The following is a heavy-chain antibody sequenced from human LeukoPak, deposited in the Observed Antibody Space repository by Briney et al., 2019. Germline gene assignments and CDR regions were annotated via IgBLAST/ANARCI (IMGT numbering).Heavy chain of an antibody. D-gene: IGHD3-10*01. J-gene: IGHJ4*02. CDR2: INPNSGST. V-gene: IGHV1-46*01. Sequence: ASVKVSCKASGYTFASYYMHWVRQAPGQGLEWMGIINPNSGSTTYAQKFQGRVTMTRDTSTTTVNVELSSLRSEDTAVYYCARGLSFGNFDYWGQGTLVTVPS. CDR1: GYTFASYY. CDR3: ARGLSFGNFDY.